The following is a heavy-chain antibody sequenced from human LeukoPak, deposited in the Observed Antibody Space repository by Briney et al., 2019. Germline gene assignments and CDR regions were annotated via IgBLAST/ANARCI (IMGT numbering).Heavy chain of an antibody. CDR1: GGSISSSNYY. V-gene: IGHV4-39*01. Sequence: SETLSLTCTVYGGSISSSNYYWAWIRQPPGKGLEWIGSISYSGSTHYNPSLKSRVTISVDTSKNQFSLKLSSVTAADTAVYYCARITLVRGVTTENFDYWGQGTLVTVSS. CDR3: ARITLVRGVTTENFDY. D-gene: IGHD3-10*01. J-gene: IGHJ4*02. CDR2: ISYSGST.